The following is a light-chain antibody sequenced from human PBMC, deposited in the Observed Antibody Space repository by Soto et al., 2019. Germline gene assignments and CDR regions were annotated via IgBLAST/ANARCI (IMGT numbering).Light chain of an antibody. J-gene: IGKJ5*01. CDR2: GAS. CDR1: QSVSSN. Sequence: EIVLTQSPATLSLSPGERATLSCRASQSVSSNLAWYQQKPGQAPRLLIYGASSRATGIPDRFSGSGSGTDFTLTISRLEPEEFAVYYCQQYGSSSTFGQWTRLEIK. CDR3: QQYGSSST. V-gene: IGKV3-20*01.